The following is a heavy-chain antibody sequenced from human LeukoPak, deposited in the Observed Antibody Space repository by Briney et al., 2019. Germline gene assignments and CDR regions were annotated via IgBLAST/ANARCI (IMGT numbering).Heavy chain of an antibody. Sequence: PSETLSLTCTVSGGSISSYYWNWIRQPPGKGLEWIGHIYYSGTTNYNSSLKSQVSISGDTSKNQFSLKLSSVTAADTAVYYCARRGPYCGGDCYTYWYFDLWGRGTLVTVSS. CDR2: IYYSGTT. D-gene: IGHD2-21*02. J-gene: IGHJ2*01. V-gene: IGHV4-59*01. CDR1: GGSISSYY. CDR3: ARRGPYCGGDCYTYWYFDL.